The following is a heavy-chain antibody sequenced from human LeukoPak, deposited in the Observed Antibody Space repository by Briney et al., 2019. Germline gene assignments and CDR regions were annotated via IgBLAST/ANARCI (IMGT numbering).Heavy chain of an antibody. Sequence: GGSLRLSCTASGFTFSTFAMGWVRQAPGKGLQWVSGISGSGDTTYYADSVKGRFAISRDNSENTLYLQMNRLRDEDTAVYHCAKDFLGRGAGGWGGGGRGTMVTVSS. V-gene: IGHV3-23*01. CDR1: GFTFSTFA. CDR3: AKDFLGRGAGGWGG. J-gene: IGHJ3*01. CDR2: ISGSGDTT. D-gene: IGHD3-10*01.